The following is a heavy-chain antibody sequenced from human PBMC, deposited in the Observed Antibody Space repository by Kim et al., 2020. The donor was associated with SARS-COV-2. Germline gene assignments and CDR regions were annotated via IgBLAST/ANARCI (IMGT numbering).Heavy chain of an antibody. J-gene: IGHJ4*02. D-gene: IGHD6-19*01. Sequence: SETLSLTCTVSVDSINSDYWTWIRQPPGKGLEWIAYIRYSGKTAYNPSLRSRVAISIDPSTSHFSLQLTSVTAADTAVYFCSRLPEITGCPFDAWGQGVLVTVSS. CDR3: SRLPEITGCPFDA. V-gene: IGHV4-59*01. CDR1: VDSINSDY. CDR2: IRYSGKT.